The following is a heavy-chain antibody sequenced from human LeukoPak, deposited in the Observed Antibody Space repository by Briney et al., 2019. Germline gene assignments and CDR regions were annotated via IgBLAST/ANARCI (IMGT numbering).Heavy chain of an antibody. V-gene: IGHV3-9*01. J-gene: IGHJ4*02. CDR3: ARAPYYDSSCYDY. CDR1: GFTFDDYA. CDR2: ISWNSFSI. D-gene: IGHD3-22*01. Sequence: GGSLRLSCAASGFTFDDYAMHWVRQAPGKGLEWVAGISWNSFSIAYADSVKGRFTISRDNAKNSLYLQMNSLRAEDTAVYYCARAPYYDSSCYDYWGQGTLVTVSS.